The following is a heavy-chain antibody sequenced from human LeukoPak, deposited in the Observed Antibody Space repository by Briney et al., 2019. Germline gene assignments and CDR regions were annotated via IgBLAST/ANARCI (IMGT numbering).Heavy chain of an antibody. CDR2: IFYNGNT. CDR3: ARHADVPLIRHGFDK. V-gene: IGHV4-61*05. CDR1: GDSISSNSYY. Sequence: PSETLSLTCTVSGDSISSNSYYWGWIRQPPGKGLEWIGYIFYNGNTIFAPSLRTRVIMSVDTSNNQFFLELSSVTAADTAVYYCARHADVPLIRHGFDKWGQGTLVTVSS. D-gene: IGHD2-2*01. J-gene: IGHJ4*02.